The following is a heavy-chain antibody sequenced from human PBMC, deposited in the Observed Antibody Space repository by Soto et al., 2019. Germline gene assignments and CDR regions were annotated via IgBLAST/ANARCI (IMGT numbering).Heavy chain of an antibody. J-gene: IGHJ4*02. CDR3: AREVGYGDFSAALLD. CDR1: GGTFSSHS. V-gene: IGHV1-69*01. Sequence: VQLMQSGAEVKQPGSSVKVSCKASGGTFSSHSINWVRQAPGQGLEWMGGIITLFGTANYAQNFQGGVTITADQSTSTAYMELNSLRSDDTAGYYCAREVGYGDFSAALLDWGQGTLVTVSS. D-gene: IGHD4-17*01. CDR2: IITLFGTA.